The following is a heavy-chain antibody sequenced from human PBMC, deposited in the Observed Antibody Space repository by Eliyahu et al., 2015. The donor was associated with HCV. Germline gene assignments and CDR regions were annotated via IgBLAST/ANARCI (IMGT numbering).Heavy chain of an antibody. CDR2: IHFSGGT. CDR1: GGSISSSSYY. CDR3: ARHTPGRPYYFDY. V-gene: IGHV4-39*01. D-gene: IGHD3-10*01. Sequence: QLQLQESGPGLVKPSETLSLTCTVSGGSISSSSYYWGWIRQPPGKGLGGVGGIHFSGGTFYNPSLKSRVTISVDTSKNQFSLKLSSVTAADTAVYYCARHTPGRPYYFDYWGQGTLVTVSS. J-gene: IGHJ4*02.